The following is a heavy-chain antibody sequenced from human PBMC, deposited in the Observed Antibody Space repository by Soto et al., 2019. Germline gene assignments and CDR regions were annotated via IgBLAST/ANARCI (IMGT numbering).Heavy chain of an antibody. J-gene: IGHJ6*02. V-gene: IGHV5-10-1*01. CDR1: GYSFTSYW. CDR2: IDPSDSYT. CDR3: ARGGVTLVRADSGMDV. D-gene: IGHD3-10*01. Sequence: EVQLVQSGAEVKKPGESLRISCKGSGYSFTSYWISWVRQMPGKGLEWMGRIDPSDSYTNYSPSFQGHVTISADTAIRSGCRQWSGLKATDTAMYYGARGGVTLVRADSGMDVWGQGTTVTVSS.